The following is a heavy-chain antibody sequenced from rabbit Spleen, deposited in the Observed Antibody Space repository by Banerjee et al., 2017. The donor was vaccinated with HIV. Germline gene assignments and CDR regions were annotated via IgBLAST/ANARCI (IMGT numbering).Heavy chain of an antibody. CDR1: GFDFSHYG. CDR2: IDPIFGTT. CDR3: VREVAAKFSW. Sequence: QEHLVESGGGLIQPGGSLKLSCKASGFDFSHYGVSWVRQAPGKGLEWIGYIDPIFGTTAYATWVNDRFTISRHNAQNTLYLQLNSLTAADTATYFCVREVAAKFSWWGQGTLVTVS. V-gene: IGHV1S47*01. J-gene: IGHJ6*01. D-gene: IGHD4-1*01.